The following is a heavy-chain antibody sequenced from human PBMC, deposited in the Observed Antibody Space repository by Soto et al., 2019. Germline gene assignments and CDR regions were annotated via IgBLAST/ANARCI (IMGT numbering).Heavy chain of an antibody. CDR3: ARGVVLVPAAIDGRYYYYGMDV. V-gene: IGHV1-69*12. Sequence: QVQLVQSGAEVKKPGSSVKVSCKASGGTFSSYAISWVRQAPGQGLEWMGGIIPIFGTANYAQKFQGRVTITADESTSTAYMELSSLRSEDTAVYYCARGVVLVPAAIDGRYYYYGMDVWGQGTTVTVSS. D-gene: IGHD2-2*01. CDR1: GGTFSSYA. J-gene: IGHJ6*02. CDR2: IIPIFGTA.